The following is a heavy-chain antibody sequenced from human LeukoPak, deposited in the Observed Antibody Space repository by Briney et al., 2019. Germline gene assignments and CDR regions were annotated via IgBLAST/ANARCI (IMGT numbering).Heavy chain of an antibody. Sequence: ASVKVSCKASGYTFTSYGISWVRQAPGQGLEWMGWISAYNGNTNYAQKLQGRVTVTTDTSTSTAYMELRSLRSDDMAVYYCARGYIMITFGGVIVIKPTFDYWGQGTLVTVSS. CDR1: GYTFTSYG. CDR2: ISAYNGNT. D-gene: IGHD3-16*02. V-gene: IGHV1-18*03. CDR3: ARGYIMITFGGVIVIKPTFDY. J-gene: IGHJ4*02.